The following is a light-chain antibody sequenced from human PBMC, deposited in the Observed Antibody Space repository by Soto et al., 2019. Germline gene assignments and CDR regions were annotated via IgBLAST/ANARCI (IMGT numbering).Light chain of an antibody. CDR2: GAS. CDR3: QQYCSSPFT. Sequence: EIVLTQSPGTLSLSPGERATLSCRASQSVSSSYLAWYQQKPGQTPRLLFYGASSRATGIPDRFSGSGSGTDFTLTISRLEPEDFAVYYCQQYCSSPFTFGPGTIVYIK. CDR1: QSVSSSY. V-gene: IGKV3-20*01. J-gene: IGKJ3*01.